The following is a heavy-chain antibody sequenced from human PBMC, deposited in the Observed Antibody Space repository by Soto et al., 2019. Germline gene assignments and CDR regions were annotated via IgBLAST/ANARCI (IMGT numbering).Heavy chain of an antibody. J-gene: IGHJ6*02. CDR1: GGSFSGYY. CDR2: INHSGST. Sequence: SETLSLTCAVYGGSFSGYYWSWVRQPPGKGLEWIGEINHSGSTNYNPSLKSRVTISVDTSKNQFSLKLSSVTAADTAVYYCARGTIAVAGTHFGNFGYYYYGMDVWGQGTTVTVSS. CDR3: ARGTIAVAGTHFGNFGYYYYGMDV. D-gene: IGHD6-19*01. V-gene: IGHV4-34*01.